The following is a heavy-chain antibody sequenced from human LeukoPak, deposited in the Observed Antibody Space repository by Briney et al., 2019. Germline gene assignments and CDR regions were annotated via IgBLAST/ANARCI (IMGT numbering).Heavy chain of an antibody. CDR3: ARAKKKYYYGSGSVNWFDP. V-gene: IGHV1-2*02. Sequence: ASVKVSCKASGYTFTGYYMHWVRQAPGQGLEWMGWINPNSGGTNYAQKFQGRVTMTRDTSISTAYMELSRLRSDDTAVYYCARAKKKYYYGSGSVNWFDPWGQGTLVTVSS. J-gene: IGHJ5*02. CDR1: GYTFTGYY. D-gene: IGHD3-10*01. CDR2: INPNSGGT.